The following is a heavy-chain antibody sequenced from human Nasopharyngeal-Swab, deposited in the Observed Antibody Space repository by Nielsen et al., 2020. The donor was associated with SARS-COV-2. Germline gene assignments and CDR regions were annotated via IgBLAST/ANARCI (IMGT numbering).Heavy chain of an antibody. D-gene: IGHD5-18*01. CDR3: ASESAMAWGGVDY. CDR2: ISSSSSYI. Sequence: GESLKISCAASGFTFSSYSMNWVRQAPGKGLEWVSSISSSSSYIYYADSVKGRFTISRDNSKNTLYLQMNSLRAEDTAVYYCASESAMAWGGVDYWGQGTLVTVSS. V-gene: IGHV3-21*01. J-gene: IGHJ4*02. CDR1: GFTFSSYS.